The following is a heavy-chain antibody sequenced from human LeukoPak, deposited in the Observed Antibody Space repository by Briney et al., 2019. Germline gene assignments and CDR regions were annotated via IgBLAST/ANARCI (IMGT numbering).Heavy chain of an antibody. V-gene: IGHV3-30*03. D-gene: IGHD1-26*01. Sequence: GGSLRLSCAASGFTFSSYSMNWVRQAPGKGLEWVAVISYDGSNKYYADSVKGRFTISRDSSKKMLYLQMNSLRSEDTAVYYCATLESYDHGDYWGQGTLVTVSS. J-gene: IGHJ4*02. CDR1: GFTFSSYS. CDR2: ISYDGSNK. CDR3: ATLESYDHGDY.